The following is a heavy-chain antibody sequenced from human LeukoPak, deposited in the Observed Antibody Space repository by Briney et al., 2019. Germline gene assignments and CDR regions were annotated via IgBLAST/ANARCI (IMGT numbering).Heavy chain of an antibody. Sequence: SVKVSCKASGGTFSSYAISWVRQAPGQGLEWMGGIIPIFGTANYAQKFQGRVTITADESTSTAYMELSSLRSEDTAVYYCARDSIAAAGNAEYFQHWDQGTLVTVSS. CDR2: IIPIFGTA. CDR3: ARDSIAAAGNAEYFQH. D-gene: IGHD6-13*01. V-gene: IGHV1-69*13. CDR1: GGTFSSYA. J-gene: IGHJ1*01.